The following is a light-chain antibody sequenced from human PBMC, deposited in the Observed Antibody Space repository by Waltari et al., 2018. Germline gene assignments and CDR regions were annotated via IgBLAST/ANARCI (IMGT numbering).Light chain of an antibody. CDR1: NSDVGAYNY. Sequence: QSALTQPASVSGSPGQSITISFIGPNSDVGAYNYVSWYQQHPGKAPKLIIYYVTKWPSGVSNRFSGSKSGNTASLTISGLQAEDEADYYCCSHAGSTTFVVFGGGTKLTVL. CDR3: CSHAGSTTFVV. V-gene: IGLV2-23*02. J-gene: IGLJ2*01. CDR2: YVT.